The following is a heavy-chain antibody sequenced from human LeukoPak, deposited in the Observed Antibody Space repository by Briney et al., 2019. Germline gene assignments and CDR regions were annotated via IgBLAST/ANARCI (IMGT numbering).Heavy chain of an antibody. V-gene: IGHV4-59*01. CDR2: IYYSGST. CDR3: ARESSYCSGGSCYSRAFDI. CDR1: GGSISSYY. Sequence: SETLSLTCTVSGGSISSYYWSWIRQPPGKGLEWIGYIYYSGSTNYNPSLKSRVTISVDTSKNQFSLKLSSVTAADTAVYYCARESSYCSGGSCYSRAFDIWGQGTMVTVSS. D-gene: IGHD2-15*01. J-gene: IGHJ3*02.